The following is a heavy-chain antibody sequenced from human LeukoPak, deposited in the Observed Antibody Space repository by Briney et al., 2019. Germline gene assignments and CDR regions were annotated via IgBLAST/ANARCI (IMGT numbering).Heavy chain of an antibody. CDR3: ARIPPVVVTAITTTYFDY. J-gene: IGHJ4*02. D-gene: IGHD2-21*02. Sequence: GGSLRLSCAASGFTFSSYAMSWVRQAPGKGLEWVSAISGSGGSTYYADSAKGRFTISRDNSKNTLYLQMNSLRAEDTAVYYCARIPPVVVTAITTTYFDYWGQGTLVTVSS. CDR1: GFTFSSYA. CDR2: ISGSGGST. V-gene: IGHV3-23*01.